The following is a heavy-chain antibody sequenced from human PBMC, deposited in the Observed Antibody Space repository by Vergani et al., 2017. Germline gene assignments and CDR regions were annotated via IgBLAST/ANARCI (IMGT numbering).Heavy chain of an antibody. V-gene: IGHV3-33*01. J-gene: IGHJ3*02. CDR2: IWYDGSNK. Sequence: VQLVESGGGLVQPGRSLRLSCAASGFTFSSYGMLWVRQAPGRGLEWVAVIWYDGSNKYYADSVKGRFTISRDNSKNTLYLQMNSLRAEDTAVYYCARDAGNWNRNSRGPFDIWGQGTMVTVSS. D-gene: IGHD1-20*01. CDR1: GFTFSSYG. CDR3: ARDAGNWNRNSRGPFDI.